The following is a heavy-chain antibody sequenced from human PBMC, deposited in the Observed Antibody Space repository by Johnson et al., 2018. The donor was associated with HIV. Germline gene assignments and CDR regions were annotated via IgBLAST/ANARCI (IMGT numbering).Heavy chain of an antibody. D-gene: IGHD3-22*01. CDR1: GFTFDDYA. CDR2: ISWNSGSI. CDR3: AKALSSGWFYAFDF. Sequence: VQLVESGGGLVQPGRSLRLSCAASGFTFDDYAMHWVRQAPGKGLEWVSGISWNSGSIGYADHVKGRITISRDNAKNSLYLQMNSLRAEDTALYYCAKALSSGWFYAFDFWGQGTMVTVSS. J-gene: IGHJ3*01. V-gene: IGHV3-9*01.